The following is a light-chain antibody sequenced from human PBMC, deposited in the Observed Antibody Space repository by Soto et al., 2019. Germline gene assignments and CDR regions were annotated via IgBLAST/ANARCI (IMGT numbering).Light chain of an antibody. CDR3: QQRSDWPLIT. J-gene: IGKJ5*01. V-gene: IGKV3-11*01. CDR1: QSVSRD. Sequence: EIVLTQSPGTLSLSPVERATLSGMASQSVSRDLTWYQQKPGQAPRLLIYDASNRATGIPARFSGSGSGTDFTLTISSLQPEDFSVYYCQQRSDWPLITFGQGTRLEIK. CDR2: DAS.